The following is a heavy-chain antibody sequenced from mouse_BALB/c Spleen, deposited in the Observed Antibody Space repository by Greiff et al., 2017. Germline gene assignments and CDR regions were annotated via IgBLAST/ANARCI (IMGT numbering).Heavy chain of an antibody. CDR2: ISSGGST. Sequence: EVKLVESGGGLVKPGGSLKLSCAASGFTFSSYAMSWVRQTPEKRLEWVASISSGGSTYYPDSVKGRFTISRDNARNILYLQMSSLRSEDTAMYYCARRGRYAMDYWGQGTSVTVSS. CDR3: ARRGRYAMDY. V-gene: IGHV5-6-5*01. CDR1: GFTFSSYA. J-gene: IGHJ4*01.